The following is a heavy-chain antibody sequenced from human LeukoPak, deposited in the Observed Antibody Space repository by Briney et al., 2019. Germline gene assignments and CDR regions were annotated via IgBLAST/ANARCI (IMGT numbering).Heavy chain of an antibody. V-gene: IGHV3-30*03. D-gene: IGHD3-3*01. CDR2: ISYDGSNK. J-gene: IGHJ4*02. CDR1: GFTFSSYG. CDR3: ARVLRFLEWSPFDY. Sequence: GGSLRLSCAASGFTFSSYGMHWVRQAPGKGLEWVALISYDGSNKYYADSVKGRFTISRDNSKNTLYLQVNSLRAEDTAVYYCARVLRFLEWSPFDYWGQGTLVTVSS.